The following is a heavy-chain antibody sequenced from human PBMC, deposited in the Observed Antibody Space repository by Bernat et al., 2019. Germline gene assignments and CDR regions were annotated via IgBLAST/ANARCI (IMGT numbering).Heavy chain of an antibody. CDR1: GYSFTSYW. V-gene: IGHV5-51*01. CDR3: ARLAFAGSTSYYFDY. J-gene: IGHJ4*02. CDR2: IYPGDSDT. Sequence: EVQLVQSGAEVKKPGESLKISCKGSGYSFTSYWIGWVRQMPGKGLEWMGIIYPGDSDTRYSPSFQGQVTRSADKSISTAYLQWSSLKASDTAMYYCARLAFAGSTSYYFDYWGQGTLVTVSS. D-gene: IGHD2-2*01.